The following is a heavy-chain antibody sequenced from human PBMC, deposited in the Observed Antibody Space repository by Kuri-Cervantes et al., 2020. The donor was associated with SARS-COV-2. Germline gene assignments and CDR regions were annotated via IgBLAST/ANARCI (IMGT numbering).Heavy chain of an antibody. D-gene: IGHD3-22*01. CDR1: GFIFNTYA. CDR2: ISSSGSTI. V-gene: IGHV3-11*01. Sequence: GESLKISCAASGFIFNTYAMSWIRQAPGKGLEWVSYISSSGSTIYYADSVKGRSTISRDNAKNSLYLQMNSLRAEDTAVYYCAREGGYWDYYYYYYMDVWGKGTTVTVSS. J-gene: IGHJ6*03. CDR3: AREGGYWDYYYYYYMDV.